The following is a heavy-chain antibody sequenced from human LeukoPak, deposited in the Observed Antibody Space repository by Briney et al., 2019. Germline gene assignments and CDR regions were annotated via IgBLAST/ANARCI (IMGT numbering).Heavy chain of an antibody. V-gene: IGHV3-43D*04. Sequence: PGGSLRLSCAASGFTLDDYAMHWVRQASGKGLEWVSLISWDGGSTYYADSVKGRFTISRDNSRNSLYLQMNSLRAEDTALYYCAKDRGIAVAGTYFDLWGRGTLVTVSS. J-gene: IGHJ2*01. D-gene: IGHD6-19*01. CDR1: GFTLDDYA. CDR3: AKDRGIAVAGTYFDL. CDR2: ISWDGGST.